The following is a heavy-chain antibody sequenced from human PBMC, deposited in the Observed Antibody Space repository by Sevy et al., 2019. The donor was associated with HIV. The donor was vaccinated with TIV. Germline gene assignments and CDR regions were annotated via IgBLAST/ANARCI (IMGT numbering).Heavy chain of an antibody. CDR3: ARQYYDFWSGYHGNYYYYMDV. CDR2: IYYSGST. D-gene: IGHD3-3*01. CDR1: GGSISSSSYY. Sequence: SETLSLTCTVSGGSISSSSYYWGWIRQPPGKGLEWIGSIYYSGSTYFNPPLKSRVTISVDTSKNQFSLKLSSVTAADTAVYYCARQYYDFWSGYHGNYYYYMDVWGKGTTVTVSS. V-gene: IGHV4-39*01. J-gene: IGHJ6*03.